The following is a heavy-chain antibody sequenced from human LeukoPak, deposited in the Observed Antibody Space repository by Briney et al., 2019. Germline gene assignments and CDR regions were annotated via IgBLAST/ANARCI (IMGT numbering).Heavy chain of an antibody. Sequence: GGSLRLSCEASGLTFSNYAMNWVRQTPGKGLEWVSVITNSGGATYYADSVKGRFTISRENSKNTLYLQMNSLRAEDSAVYYCAKEKQLEPFDCWGQGTLVTVSS. J-gene: IGHJ4*02. D-gene: IGHD1-1*01. V-gene: IGHV3-23*01. CDR3: AKEKQLEPFDC. CDR1: GLTFSNYA. CDR2: ITNSGGAT.